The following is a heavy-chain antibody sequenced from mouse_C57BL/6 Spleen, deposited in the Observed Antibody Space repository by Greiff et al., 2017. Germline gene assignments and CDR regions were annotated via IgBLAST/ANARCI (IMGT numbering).Heavy chain of an antibody. CDR1: GYTFTSYW. J-gene: IGHJ2*01. V-gene: IGHV1-72*01. CDR2: IDPNSGGT. CDR3: ARNDGYFYYFDY. D-gene: IGHD2-3*01. Sequence: QVQLQQPGAELVKPGASVKLSCKASGYTFTSYWMHWVKQRPGRGLEWIGSIDPNSGGTKYNEKFKSKATLTVDKPASTAYMQLSSLTSEDSAVYYCARNDGYFYYFDYWGQGTTLTVSS.